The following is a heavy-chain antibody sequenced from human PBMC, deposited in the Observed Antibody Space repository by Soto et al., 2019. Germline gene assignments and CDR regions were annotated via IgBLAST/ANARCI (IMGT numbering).Heavy chain of an antibody. V-gene: IGHV1-3*01. CDR1: GYTFTSYA. D-gene: IGHD3-9*01. CDR2: INAGNGNT. Sequence: ASVKVSCKASGYTFTSYAMHWVRQAPGQRLEWMGWINAGNGNTKYSQKFQGRVTITRDTSAGTAYMELSSLRSEDTAVYYCARTVSSDKPRYFDWLLKNNWFDPWGQGTLVTVSS. J-gene: IGHJ5*02. CDR3: ARTVSSDKPRYFDWLLKNNWFDP.